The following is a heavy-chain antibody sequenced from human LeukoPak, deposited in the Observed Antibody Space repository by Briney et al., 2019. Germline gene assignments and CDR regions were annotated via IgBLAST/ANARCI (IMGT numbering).Heavy chain of an antibody. CDR2: ILPIFGTA. CDR3: ARGDGTVVVPAA. J-gene: IGHJ5*02. V-gene: IGHV1-69*05. CDR1: GGTFSSYA. Sequence: ASVKVSCKASGGTFSSYAISWVRQAPGQGLEWMGGILPIFGTANYAQKFQGRVTITTDESTSTAYMELSSLRSEDTAVYYCARGDGTVVVPAAWGQGTLVTVSS. D-gene: IGHD2-2*01.